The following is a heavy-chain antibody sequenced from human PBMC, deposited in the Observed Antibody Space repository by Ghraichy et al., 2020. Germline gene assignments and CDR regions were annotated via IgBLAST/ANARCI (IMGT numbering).Heavy chain of an antibody. D-gene: IGHD2-15*01. J-gene: IGHJ5*01. CDR1: GFTFRDYY. CDR2: ISSSSTYT. Sequence: GGSLRLSCEASGFTFRDYYMSWVRQAPGKGLEWISYISSSSTYTNYAESVKGRFTISRDNARNSLYLQMSGLRADATAIYYWAKDGLGCSGGTCFFGTDSWGQGALVTVSS. CDR3: AKDGLGCSGGTCFFGTDS. V-gene: IGHV3-11*06.